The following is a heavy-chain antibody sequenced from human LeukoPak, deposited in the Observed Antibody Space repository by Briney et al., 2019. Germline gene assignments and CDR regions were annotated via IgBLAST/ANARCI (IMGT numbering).Heavy chain of an antibody. CDR3: ARSGITMVRGVPYRFDP. J-gene: IGHJ5*02. CDR2: IYYSGST. Sequence: KPSETLSLTCTVSGGSISSSSYYWGWIRQPPGKGLEWIGSIYYSGSTYYNPSLKSRVTISVDTSKNQFSLKLSSVTAVDTAVYYCARSGITMVRGVPYRFDPWGQGTLVTVSS. CDR1: GGSISSSSYY. D-gene: IGHD3-10*01. V-gene: IGHV4-39*01.